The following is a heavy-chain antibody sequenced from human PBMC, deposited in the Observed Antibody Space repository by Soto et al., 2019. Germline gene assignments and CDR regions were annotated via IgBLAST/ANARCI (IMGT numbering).Heavy chain of an antibody. J-gene: IGHJ3*01. V-gene: IGHV4-59*08. Sequence: QVQLQESGPGLVKPSGTLSLTCTVSGDSMSSYYWTWIRQPPGKGLEWIGYVSYSGNTNYNPSLKSRVTISVHTSKKHFSLKLTSVTAADPAVYYCARQGGYNDRHAFDVWGQGTMVTISS. CDR3: ARQGGYNDRHAFDV. CDR2: VSYSGNT. CDR1: GDSMSSYY. D-gene: IGHD6-25*01.